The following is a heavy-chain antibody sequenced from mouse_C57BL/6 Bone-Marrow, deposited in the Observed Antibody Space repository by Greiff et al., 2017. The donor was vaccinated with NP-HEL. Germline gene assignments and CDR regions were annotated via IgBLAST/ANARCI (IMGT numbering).Heavy chain of an antibody. CDR1: GYTFTSYD. CDR2: IYPRDGST. J-gene: IGHJ1*03. D-gene: IGHD1-1*01. Sequence: VQLQQSGPELVKPGASVKLSCKASGYTFTSYDINWVKQRPGPGLEWIGWIYPRDGSTKYNEKFKGKATLTVETSSSTAYMELHSLTSEDSAVYFCARRGLNYYGSRERKNWYFDVWGTGTTVTVSS. V-gene: IGHV1-85*01. CDR3: ARRGLNYYGSRERKNWYFDV.